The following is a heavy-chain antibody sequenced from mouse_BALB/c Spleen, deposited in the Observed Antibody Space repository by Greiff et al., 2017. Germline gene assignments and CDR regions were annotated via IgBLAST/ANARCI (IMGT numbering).Heavy chain of an antibody. CDR3: ARGNYVDY. Sequence: EVQRVESGGGLVQPGGSRKLSCAASGFTFSSFGMHWVRQAPEKGLEWVAYISSGSSTIYYADTVKGRFTISRDNPKNTLFLQMTSLRSEDTAMYYCARGNYVDYWGQGTTLTVSS. V-gene: IGHV5-17*02. CDR1: GFTFSSFG. CDR2: ISSGSSTI. J-gene: IGHJ2*01.